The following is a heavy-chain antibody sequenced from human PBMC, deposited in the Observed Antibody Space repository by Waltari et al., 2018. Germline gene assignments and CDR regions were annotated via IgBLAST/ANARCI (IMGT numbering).Heavy chain of an antibody. CDR3: ATGIAARPYWYFDL. CDR1: GSTFSAYY. J-gene: IGHJ2*01. CDR2: INPNNGGT. V-gene: IGHV1-2*02. D-gene: IGHD6-6*01. Sequence: QVQLVQSGAEVKKPGASVKVSCQASGSTFSAYYIHWVRQAPGQGLEWMGWINPNNGGTNYAQKFQGRVTMSRDTSISTAYIELSRLRSDDTAVYYCATGIAARPYWYFDLWGRGTLVTVSS.